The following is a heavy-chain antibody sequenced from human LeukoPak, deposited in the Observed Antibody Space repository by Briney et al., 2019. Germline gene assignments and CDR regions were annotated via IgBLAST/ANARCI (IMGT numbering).Heavy chain of an antibody. J-gene: IGHJ4*02. D-gene: IGHD3-3*01. CDR2: ISGYNGNT. V-gene: IGHV1-18*01. CDR3: ARSLMYYDFWSGSYFDY. CDR1: GYTFTSYG. Sequence: ASVKGSCKASGYTFTSYGISWVRQAPGQGLEWMGWISGYNGNTNYAQKFHGRVTMTTDTSTSTAYMELRSLRSDDTAVYYCARSLMYYDFWSGSYFDYWGQGTLVTVSS.